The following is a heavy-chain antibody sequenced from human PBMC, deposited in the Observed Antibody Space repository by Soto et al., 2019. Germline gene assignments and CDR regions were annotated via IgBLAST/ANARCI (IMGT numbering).Heavy chain of an antibody. CDR1: GDTFSSHT. CDR3: ARDTSLYGDFDF. J-gene: IGHJ4*02. CDR2: IIPSLDIA. D-gene: IGHD4-17*01. V-gene: IGHV1-69*08. Sequence: QVHLVQSGAEVKKPGSSVKVSCKASGDTFSSHTISWVRQAPGQGLEWMGRIIPSLDIANYAQRFQGRVTITADNSTTTAYMELSSLTPEDTAMYYCARDTSLYGDFDFWGQGTRVAVSS.